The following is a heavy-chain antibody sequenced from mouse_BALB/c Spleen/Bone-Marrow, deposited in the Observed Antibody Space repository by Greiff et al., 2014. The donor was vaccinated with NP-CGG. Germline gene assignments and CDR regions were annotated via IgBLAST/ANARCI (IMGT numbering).Heavy chain of an antibody. CDR3: TRRRGNYYYFDY. Sequence: GSELVRPGASVKLTCKASGYTFTSYWMHWVKQRPGQGLEWIGNIYPGSGSTNYDEKFKSKATLTVDTSSSTAYMQLSSLTSEDSAVYYCTRRRGNYYYFDYWGQGTTLTVSS. CDR2: IYPGSGST. CDR1: GYTFTSYW. J-gene: IGHJ2*01. V-gene: IGHV1S22*01. D-gene: IGHD2-1*01.